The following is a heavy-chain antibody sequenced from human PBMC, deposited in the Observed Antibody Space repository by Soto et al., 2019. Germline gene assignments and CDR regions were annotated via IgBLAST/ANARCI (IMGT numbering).Heavy chain of an antibody. J-gene: IGHJ4*02. CDR3: AKDRSGWYFDY. CDR1: GFTFSSYG. Sequence: QVQLVESGGGVVQPGRSLRLSYAASGFTFSSYGMHWVRQAPGKGLEWVAVISYDGSNKYYADSVKGRFTISRDNSKNTLYLQMNSLRAEDTAVYYCAKDRSGWYFDYWGQGTLVTVSS. CDR2: ISYDGSNK. V-gene: IGHV3-30*18. D-gene: IGHD6-19*01.